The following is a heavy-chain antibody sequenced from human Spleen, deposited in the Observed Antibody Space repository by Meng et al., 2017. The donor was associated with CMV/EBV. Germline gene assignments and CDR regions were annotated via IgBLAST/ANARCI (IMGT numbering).Heavy chain of an antibody. CDR2: IRSKAYRGTT. CDR3: TRNSLYYDILTGYSTAAYFDY. CDR1: GFTFGDYA. V-gene: IGHV3-49*04. Sequence: GESLKISCTTSGFTFGDYAMSWVRQAPGKGLDWVGFIRSKAYRGTTEYAASVKGRFTISRDESKSIVYLQMSSLNTEDTAVYYCTRNSLYYDILTGYSTAAYFDYWGQGTLVTVPQ. J-gene: IGHJ4*02. D-gene: IGHD3-9*01.